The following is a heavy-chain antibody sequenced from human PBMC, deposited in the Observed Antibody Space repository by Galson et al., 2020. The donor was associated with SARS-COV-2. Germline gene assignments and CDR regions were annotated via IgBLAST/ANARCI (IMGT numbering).Heavy chain of an antibody. V-gene: IGHV1-8*03. D-gene: IGHD6-19*01. CDR1: GYTFTSYD. CDR2: MNPNSGNT. J-gene: IGHJ4*02. CDR3: ARYSSGWGYFDY. Sequence: ASVKVSCKASGYTFTSYDINWVRQATGQGLEWMGWMNPNSGNTGYAQKFQGRVTITRNTSISTAYMELSSLRSEDTAVYYCARYSSGWGYFDYWGQGTLVTVSS.